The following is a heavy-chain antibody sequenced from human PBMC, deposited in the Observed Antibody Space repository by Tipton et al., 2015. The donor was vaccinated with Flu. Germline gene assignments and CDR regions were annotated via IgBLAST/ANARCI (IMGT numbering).Heavy chain of an antibody. J-gene: IGHJ6*02. CDR2: IIPLFHTT. CDR3: ARDHGYTYATYNYYYYGMDV. Sequence: QLVQSGAEVKKPGSPVKVSCKASGVTFSNYAISWVRQAPGQGLEWMGGIIPLFHTTNYAQRFQGRVTITADESTSTAYMELSSLRSEDTAVYYCARDHGYTYATYNYYYYGMDVWGQGTSVTVSS. CDR1: GVTFSNYA. V-gene: IGHV1-69*01. D-gene: IGHD5-18*01.